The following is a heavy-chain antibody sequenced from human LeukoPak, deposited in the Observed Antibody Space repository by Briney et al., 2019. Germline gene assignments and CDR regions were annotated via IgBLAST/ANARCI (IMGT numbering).Heavy chain of an antibody. CDR2: IKQDGSEK. J-gene: IGHJ4*02. CDR3: ARDAILQPFDY. D-gene: IGHD1-1*01. V-gene: IGHV3-7*03. Sequence: GGSLRLSCAASGFTFSSYWMSWVRQAPGKGLEWVANIKQDGSEKYYVDSVKGRFTISRDNAKNSLYLQTNSLRAEDTAVYYCARDAILQPFDYWGQGTLVTVSS. CDR1: GFTFSSYW.